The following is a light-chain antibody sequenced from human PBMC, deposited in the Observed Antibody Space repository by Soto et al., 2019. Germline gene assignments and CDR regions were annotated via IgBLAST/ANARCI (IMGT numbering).Light chain of an antibody. CDR1: QSVRGN. CDR2: GAS. Sequence: EIVMTQSPATLSVSPGERATLSFRSSQSVRGNLAWYQQKPGQAPRLLIYGASTRATGIPARLSGSGSGTEFTLAISSLQSEDFAVYFCQQYNNWPPVTFGPGTRLEIK. J-gene: IGKJ5*01. CDR3: QQYNNWPPVT. V-gene: IGKV3-15*01.